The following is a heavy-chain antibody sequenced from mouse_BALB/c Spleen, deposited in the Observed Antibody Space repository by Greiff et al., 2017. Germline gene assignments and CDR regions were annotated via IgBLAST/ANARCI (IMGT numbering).Heavy chain of an antibody. Sequence: DVMLVESGGGLVQPGGSLKLSCAASGFTFSSYTMSWVRQTPEKRLEWVAYISNGGGSTYYPDTVKGRFTISRDNAKNTLYLQMSSLKSEDTAMYYCARQGNYGSTYWDFDVWGAGTTVTVSS. CDR3: ARQGNYGSTYWDFDV. V-gene: IGHV5-12-2*01. J-gene: IGHJ1*01. CDR1: GFTFSSYT. D-gene: IGHD1-1*01. CDR2: ISNGGGST.